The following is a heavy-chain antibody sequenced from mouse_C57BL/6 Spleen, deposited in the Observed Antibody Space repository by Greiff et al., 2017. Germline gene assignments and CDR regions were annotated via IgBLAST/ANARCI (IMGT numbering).Heavy chain of an antibody. Sequence: EVKLVESGGGLVKPGGSLKLSCAASGFTFSDYGMHWVRQAPEKGLEWVAYISSGSSTIYYADTVKGRFTISRDNAKNTLFLQMTSLTSEDTAMYYCARGHYGSSYLFAYGGQGTLVTVSA. V-gene: IGHV5-17*01. CDR3: ARGHYGSSYLFAY. CDR2: ISSGSSTI. J-gene: IGHJ3*01. CDR1: GFTFSDYG. D-gene: IGHD1-1*01.